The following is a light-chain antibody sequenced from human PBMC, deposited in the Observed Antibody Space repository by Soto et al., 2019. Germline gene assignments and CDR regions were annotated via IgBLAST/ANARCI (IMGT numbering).Light chain of an antibody. Sequence: DIQMTQSPSSLSASVGDRVTITCRASQSISNFLNWDQQKPGKAPKLLIYAASSLQSGVPSRFSGSGSGADFTLNIGGLQPEDFATYYCQQSYSTPRTFGQGTKVDVK. CDR2: AAS. CDR3: QQSYSTPRT. J-gene: IGKJ1*01. V-gene: IGKV1-39*01. CDR1: QSISNF.